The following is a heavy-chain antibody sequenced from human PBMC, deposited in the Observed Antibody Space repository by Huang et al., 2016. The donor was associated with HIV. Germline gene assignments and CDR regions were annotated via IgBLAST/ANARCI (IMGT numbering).Heavy chain of an antibody. J-gene: IGHJ3*01. V-gene: IGHV1-8*01. CDR1: GYTFTNYD. CDR2: MNPKRGNV. CDR3: ARGFGINYNHEAFDV. Sequence: QIQLAQSGAEVKKPGASVKVSCKASGYTFTNYDINWVRQASGQGVRWMGGMNPKRGNVGYTKKFQGRVAILGNSSVNTAYVEVTSLTSEDTAVCYCARGFGINYNHEAFDVWGQGTMVTVSS. D-gene: IGHD3-10*01.